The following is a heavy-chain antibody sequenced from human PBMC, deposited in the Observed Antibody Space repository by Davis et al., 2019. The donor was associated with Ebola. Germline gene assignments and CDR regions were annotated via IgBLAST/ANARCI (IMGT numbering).Heavy chain of an antibody. J-gene: IGHJ4*02. Sequence: AASVKVSCKASGYTFTSYDINWVRQAPGQRLEWMGWINAGNGNTKYSQKFQGSVNITRDTSASTAYMELSSLRSEDTAVFYCARACSSTSCPRSFDYWGQGTLVTVSS. CDR1: GYTFTSYD. CDR3: ARACSSTSCPRSFDY. CDR2: INAGNGNT. V-gene: IGHV1-3*01. D-gene: IGHD2-2*01.